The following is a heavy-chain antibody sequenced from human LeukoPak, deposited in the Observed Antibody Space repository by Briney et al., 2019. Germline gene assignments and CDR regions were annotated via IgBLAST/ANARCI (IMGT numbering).Heavy chain of an antibody. Sequence: GASVKVSCKASGYTFTSYGISWVRQAPGQGLEWMGWISAYNGNTNYAQKLQGRVTMTADTSTSTAYMELRSLRSDDTAVYYCARSTYYDILTGYYKRGAFDIWGQGTMVTVSS. CDR1: GYTFTSYG. D-gene: IGHD3-9*01. J-gene: IGHJ3*02. CDR3: ARSTYYDILTGYYKRGAFDI. CDR2: ISAYNGNT. V-gene: IGHV1-18*01.